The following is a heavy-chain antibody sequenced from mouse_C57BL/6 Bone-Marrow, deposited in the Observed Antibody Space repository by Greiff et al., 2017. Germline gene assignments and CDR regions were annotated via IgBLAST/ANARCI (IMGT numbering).Heavy chain of an antibody. Sequence: EVMLVESGGGLVQSGRSLRLSCATSGFTFSDFYMEWVRQAPGKGLEWIAASRNKANDYTTEYSASVKGRFIVSRDTSQSILYRQMNALTAEDTAIYYCARVYYGNVALFAYWGQGTLVTVSA. V-gene: IGHV7-1*01. CDR2: SRNKANDYTT. CDR3: ARVYYGNVALFAY. J-gene: IGHJ3*01. D-gene: IGHD2-1*01. CDR1: GFTFSDFY.